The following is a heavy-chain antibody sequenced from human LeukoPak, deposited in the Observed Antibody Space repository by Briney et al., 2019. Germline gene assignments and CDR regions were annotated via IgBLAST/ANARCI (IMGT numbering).Heavy chain of an antibody. Sequence: GGSLRLSCAASGFTFSSYAMSWVRQAPGKGLEWVSAISGSGGSTYCADSVKGRFTISRDNSKNTLYLQMNSLRAEDTAVYYCAKDLYYGSGSYEFDYWGQGTLVTVSS. CDR3: AKDLYYGSGSYEFDY. CDR1: GFTFSSYA. D-gene: IGHD3-10*01. CDR2: ISGSGGST. V-gene: IGHV3-23*01. J-gene: IGHJ4*02.